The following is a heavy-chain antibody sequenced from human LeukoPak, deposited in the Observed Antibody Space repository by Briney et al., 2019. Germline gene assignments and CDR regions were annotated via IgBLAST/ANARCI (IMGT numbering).Heavy chain of an antibody. CDR3: ARVVAGDYPWYFDY. J-gene: IGHJ4*02. Sequence: PSETLSLTCTVSGGSISSSSYYWGWIRQPPGKGLEWIGYIYYSGSTYYNPSLKSRVTISVDTSKNQFSLKLSSVTAADTAVYYCARVVAGDYPWYFDYWGQGTLVTVSS. V-gene: IGHV4-30-4*08. CDR2: IYYSGST. CDR1: GGSISSSSYY. D-gene: IGHD4-17*01.